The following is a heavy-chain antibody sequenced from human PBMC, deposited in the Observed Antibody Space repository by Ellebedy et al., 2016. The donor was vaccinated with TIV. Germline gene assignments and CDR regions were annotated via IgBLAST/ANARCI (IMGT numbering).Heavy chain of an antibody. V-gene: IGHV3-21*01. CDR3: ARDGSDGGY. D-gene: IGHD1-1*01. J-gene: IGHJ4*02. CDR1: GFTFSSYS. Sequence: GESLKISXAASGFTFSSYSMNWVRQAPGKGLEWVSSISSSSSYIYYADSVKGRFTISRDNAKNSLYLQMNSLRAEDTAVYYCARDGSDGGYWGQGTLVTVSS. CDR2: ISSSSSYI.